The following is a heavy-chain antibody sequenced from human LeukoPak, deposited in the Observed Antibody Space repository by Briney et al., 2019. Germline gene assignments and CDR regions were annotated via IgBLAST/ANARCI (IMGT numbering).Heavy chain of an antibody. D-gene: IGHD3-3*01. J-gene: IGHJ4*02. Sequence: GGSLRLSCAASGFTFSSYWMHWVRQAPGKGLVWVSRINSDGSSTSYADSVKGRFTISRDNAKNTLYLQMNCLRAEDTAVYYCARDRGNRFLEWVFDYWGQGTLVTVSS. CDR2: INSDGSST. CDR1: GFTFSSYW. CDR3: ARDRGNRFLEWVFDY. V-gene: IGHV3-74*01.